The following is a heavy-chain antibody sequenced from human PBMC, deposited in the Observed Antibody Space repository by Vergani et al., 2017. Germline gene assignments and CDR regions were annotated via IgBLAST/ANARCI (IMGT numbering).Heavy chain of an antibody. Sequence: QVQLVQSGAEVKKPGASVKVSCKVSGYTLTELYMHWVRQAPGKGLEWMGGFDPEDGETIYAQKFQGRVTMTEDTSTDTAYMELSSLRSEDTAVYYCATAGYDPLSYYYYYYGMDVWGQGTTVTVSS. D-gene: IGHD5-18*01. CDR3: ATAGYDPLSYYYYYYGMDV. CDR1: GYTLTELY. J-gene: IGHJ6*02. CDR2: FDPEDGET. V-gene: IGHV1-24*01.